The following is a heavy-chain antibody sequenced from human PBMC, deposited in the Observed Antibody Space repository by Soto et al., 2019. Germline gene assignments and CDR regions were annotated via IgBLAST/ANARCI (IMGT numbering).Heavy chain of an antibody. J-gene: IGHJ4*02. Sequence: GGSLRLSCAASGFTFSSYGMHWVRQAPGKGLEWVAVICNDGSNKYYADSVKGRFTISRDNAKNTLYLQMDSLTAEDTAVYYCARGPSGWFGNDYWGQGTLVTVSS. CDR2: ICNDGSNK. D-gene: IGHD6-19*01. CDR1: GFTFSSYG. V-gene: IGHV3-33*01. CDR3: ARGPSGWFGNDY.